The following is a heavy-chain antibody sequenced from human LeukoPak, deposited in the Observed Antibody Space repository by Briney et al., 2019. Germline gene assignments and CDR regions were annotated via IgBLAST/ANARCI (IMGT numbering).Heavy chain of an antibody. V-gene: IGHV1-69*13. CDR1: GGTFSSYA. Sequence: ASVKVSCKASGGTFSSYAISWVRQAPGQGLEWMGGIIPIFGTANYAQKFQGRVTITADESTSTAYMELSSLRSEDTAVYYCARVGSGSYKDYYYGMDVWGQGTTVTVSS. CDR3: ARVGSGSYKDYYYGMDV. J-gene: IGHJ6*02. CDR2: IIPIFGTA. D-gene: IGHD1-26*01.